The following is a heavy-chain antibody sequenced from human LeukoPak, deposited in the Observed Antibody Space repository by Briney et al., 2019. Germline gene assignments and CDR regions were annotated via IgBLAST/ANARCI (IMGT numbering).Heavy chain of an antibody. CDR2: IKTDASEK. J-gene: IGHJ1*01. CDR1: GLIFSNCW. D-gene: IGHD4-11*01. V-gene: IGHV3-7*01. CDR3: ATYSTRNAREFQS. Sequence: AGGSLRLSCETSGLIFSNCWMTWVRQAPGKGLEWVANIKTDASEKYYADSVKGRFTISRDNAKMSLYLQMNSLRVEDTAVYYCATYSTRNAREFQSWGQGTLVTVSS.